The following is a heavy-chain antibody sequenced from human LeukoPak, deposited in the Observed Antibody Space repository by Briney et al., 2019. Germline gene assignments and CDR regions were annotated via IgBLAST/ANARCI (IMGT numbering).Heavy chain of an antibody. CDR3: ARDHVGSNYS. CDR1: GFTFSTYG. V-gene: IGHV3-30*02. D-gene: IGHD3-10*01. Sequence: HPGGSLRLSCAASGFTFSTYGMHWVRQTPGKGLEWVAFIRYDGSSEYYGDSVKGRFTISRDNSKNTLYLQMNSLRAEDTAVYYCARDHVGSNYSWGQGTLVTVSS. CDR2: IRYDGSSE. J-gene: IGHJ5*02.